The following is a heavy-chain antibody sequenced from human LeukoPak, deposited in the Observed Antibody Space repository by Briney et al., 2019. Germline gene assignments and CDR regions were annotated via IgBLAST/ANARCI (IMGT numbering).Heavy chain of an antibody. J-gene: IGHJ4*02. CDR1: GYTFTGYY. CDR3: AIQHPTVGATGNY. Sequence: ASVKVSCKASGYTFTGYYMHWVRQAPGQGLEWMGWINPNSGGTNYAQKVQGRVTMTRDPSISTAYMELSRLRSDDTAVYYCAIQHPTVGATGNYWGQGTLVTVSS. D-gene: IGHD1-26*01. CDR2: INPNSGGT. V-gene: IGHV1-2*02.